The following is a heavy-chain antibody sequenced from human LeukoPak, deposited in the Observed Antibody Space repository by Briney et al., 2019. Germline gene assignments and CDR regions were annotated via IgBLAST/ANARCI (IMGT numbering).Heavy chain of an antibody. V-gene: IGHV1-46*01. CDR2: INPSGGST. J-gene: IGHJ4*02. D-gene: IGHD3-22*01. CDR3: ARGPGPADDGGGYCFDY. Sequence: GASVKVSCKASGYTFTSYYLYWVRQAPGQGLEWMGGINPSGGSTTSAQKFQGRVTMTRDTSTSTVYMELRSLRSEDTAVYYCARGPGPADDGGGYCFDYWGQGTLVTVSS. CDR1: GYTFTSYY.